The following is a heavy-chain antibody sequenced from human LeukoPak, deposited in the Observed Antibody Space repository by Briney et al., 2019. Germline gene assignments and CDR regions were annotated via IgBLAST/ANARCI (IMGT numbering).Heavy chain of an antibody. D-gene: IGHD3-9*01. J-gene: IGHJ6*04. CDR1: GFTVSSNY. CDR2: IYSGGST. V-gene: IGHV3-53*01. CDR3: ARPAAIVLRYFDWLGEHGDV. Sequence: PGGSLRLSCAASGFTVSSNYMSWVRQAPGKGLEWVSVIYSGGSTYYADSVKGRFTISRDNSKNTLYLQMNSLRAEDTAVYYCARPAAIVLRYFDWLGEHGDVWGKGPTVTVSS.